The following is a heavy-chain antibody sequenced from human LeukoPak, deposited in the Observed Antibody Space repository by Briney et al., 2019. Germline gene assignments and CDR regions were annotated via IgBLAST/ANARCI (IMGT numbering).Heavy chain of an antibody. CDR3: ATDLPHCSGGSCLNNWFDP. Sequence: ASVKVSCKVSGYTLTELSMHWVRQAPGEGLEWMGGFDPEDGETIYAQKFQGRVTMTEDTSTDTAYMELSSLRSEDTAVYYCATDLPHCSGGSCLNNWFDPWGQGTLVTVSS. V-gene: IGHV1-24*01. CDR2: FDPEDGET. D-gene: IGHD2-15*01. J-gene: IGHJ5*02. CDR1: GYTLTELS.